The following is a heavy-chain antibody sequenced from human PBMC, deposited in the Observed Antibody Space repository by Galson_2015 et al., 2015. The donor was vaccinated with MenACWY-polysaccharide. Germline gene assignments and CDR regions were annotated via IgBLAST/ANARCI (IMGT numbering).Heavy chain of an antibody. Sequence: SLRLSCAASGSRFRHSGMHWVGQAPGTGLEWVAVIQYDGSKIVYADSVKGRFTISRDNSKNTLFMEMNSLGAEDTAVYYCEREGSRIVFHAFDTWGQGTMVTVSS. V-gene: IGHV3-33*01. D-gene: IGHD6-13*01. CDR1: GSRFRHSG. J-gene: IGHJ3*02. CDR2: IQYDGSKI. CDR3: EREGSRIVFHAFDT.